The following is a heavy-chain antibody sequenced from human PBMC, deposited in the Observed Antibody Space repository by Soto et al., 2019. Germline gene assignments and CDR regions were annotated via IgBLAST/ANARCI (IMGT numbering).Heavy chain of an antibody. V-gene: IGHV1-18*01. CDR3: ARDGFTMVRGVDDAFDI. CDR2: ISAYNGNT. J-gene: IGHJ3*02. D-gene: IGHD3-10*01. Sequence: GASVKVSCKASGYTFTSYGISWVRQAPGQGLEWMGWISAYNGNTNYAQKLQGRVTMTTDTSTSTAYMELRSLRSDDTAVYYCARDGFTMVRGVDDAFDIWGQGTMVTVSS. CDR1: GYTFTSYG.